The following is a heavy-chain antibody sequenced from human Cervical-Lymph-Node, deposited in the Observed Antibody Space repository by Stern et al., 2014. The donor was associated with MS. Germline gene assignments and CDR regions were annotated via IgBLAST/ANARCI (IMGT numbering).Heavy chain of an antibody. Sequence: QVQLVQSGAEVRKPGASVKLSCKASGYTFTSYGISWVRQAPGQGLEWMGWISVDNGNTDYAQKFQGRVTMTADTSTDTAYMELRRLRSDETAVYYCAVAAAGTSWFEPWGQGTLVTVTS. CDR2: ISVDNGNT. J-gene: IGHJ5*02. CDR1: GYTFTSYG. D-gene: IGHD6-13*01. V-gene: IGHV1-18*01. CDR3: AVAAAGTSWFEP.